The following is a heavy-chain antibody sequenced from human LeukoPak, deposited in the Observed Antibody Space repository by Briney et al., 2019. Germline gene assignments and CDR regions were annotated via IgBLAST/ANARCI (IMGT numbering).Heavy chain of an antibody. CDR2: IYSDNT. D-gene: IGHD4/OR15-4a*01. CDR3: ARVGASLPDAFDV. CDR1: GFTVSSNS. V-gene: IGHV3-66*03. J-gene: IGHJ3*01. Sequence: PGGSLRLSCTVSGFTVSSNSMSWVRQAPGKGLEWVSFIYSDNTHYSDSVKGRFTISRDNSKNTLYLQMGSLRAEDMAVYYCARVGASLPDAFDVWGQGTMVTVSS.